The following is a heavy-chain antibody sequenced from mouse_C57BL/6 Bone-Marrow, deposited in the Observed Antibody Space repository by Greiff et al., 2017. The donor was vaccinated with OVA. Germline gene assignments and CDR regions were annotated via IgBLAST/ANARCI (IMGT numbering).Heavy chain of an antibody. V-gene: IGHV2-4*01. CDR1: GFSLTSYG. CDR3: AKSLYGNYVSWFAY. Sequence: QVQLQQSGPGLVQPSQSLSITCTVSGFSLTSYGVHWVRQPPGKGLEWLGVIWSGGSTDYNAAFISRLSISKDNSKSQVFFKMNSLQADDTAIYYCAKSLYGNYVSWFAYWGQGTLVTVSA. CDR2: IWSGGST. J-gene: IGHJ3*01. D-gene: IGHD2-1*01.